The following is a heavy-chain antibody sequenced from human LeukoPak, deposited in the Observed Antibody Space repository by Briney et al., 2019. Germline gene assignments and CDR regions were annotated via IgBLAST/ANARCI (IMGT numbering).Heavy chain of an antibody. J-gene: IGHJ4*02. D-gene: IGHD6-19*01. V-gene: IGHV5-51*01. CDR1: GSSFTSYW. CDR3: ASSSYSSGWYGEVDY. Sequence: GESLKISCQGSGSSFTSYWIGWVRQLPGKGLEWMGIIYPGDSDTRYSPSFQGQVTISADKSISTAYLQWSSLKASDTAMYYCASSSYSSGWYGEVDYWGQGTLVTVSS. CDR2: IYPGDSDT.